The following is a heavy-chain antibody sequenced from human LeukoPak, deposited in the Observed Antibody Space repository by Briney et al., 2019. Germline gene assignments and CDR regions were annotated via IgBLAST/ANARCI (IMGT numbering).Heavy chain of an antibody. CDR3: ARGVKTDP. J-gene: IGHJ5*02. CDR1: GFTFSSSW. D-gene: IGHD4-23*01. V-gene: IGHV3-7*03. Sequence: GSLRLSCAVSGFTFSSSWMHWVRQAPGKGLEWVANIKQDGSEKYYVDSVKGRFTISRDNAKNSLYLQMNSLRAEDTAVYYCARGVKTDPWGQGTLVTVSS. CDR2: IKQDGSEK.